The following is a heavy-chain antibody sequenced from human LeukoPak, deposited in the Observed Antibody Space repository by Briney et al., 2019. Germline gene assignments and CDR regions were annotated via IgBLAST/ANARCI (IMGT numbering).Heavy chain of an antibody. CDR3: ARDEGYSYGYLY. CDR1: GFTFSSYS. J-gene: IGHJ4*02. D-gene: IGHD5-18*01. Sequence: GGSLRLSCAASGFTFSSYSMNWVRQAPGKGLEWVSSISSSSSYIYYADSVKGRFTISRDNAKNSLYLQMNSPRAEDTAVYYCARDEGYSYGYLYWGQGTLVTVSS. V-gene: IGHV3-21*01. CDR2: ISSSSSYI.